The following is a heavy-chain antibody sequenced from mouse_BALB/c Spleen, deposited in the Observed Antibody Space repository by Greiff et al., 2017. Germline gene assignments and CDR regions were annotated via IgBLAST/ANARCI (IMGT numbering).Heavy chain of an antibody. J-gene: IGHJ2*01. CDR2: IYPGDGDT. V-gene: IGHV1-80*01. Sequence: QVQLQQSGAELVRPGSSVKISCKASGYAFSSYWMNWVKQRPGQGLEWIGQIYPGDGDTNYNGKFKGKATLTADKSSSTAYMQLSSLTSEDSAVYFCARDYYGSSQGYFDYWGQSTTLTVSS. D-gene: IGHD1-1*01. CDR1: GYAFSSYW. CDR3: ARDYYGSSQGYFDY.